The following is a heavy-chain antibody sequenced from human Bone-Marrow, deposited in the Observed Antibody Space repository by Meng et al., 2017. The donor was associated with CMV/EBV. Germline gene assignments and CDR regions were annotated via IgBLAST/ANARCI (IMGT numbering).Heavy chain of an antibody. D-gene: IGHD3-9*01. CDR2: ITRSGDKT. CDR3: GVDWNFDY. Sequence: SLRLSCEASGFTFSTYAINWVRQAPGKGLEWVSGITRSGDKTYYADSVKGRFTISRDNSKNTLYLQMNTLRAEDTAVYYCGVDWNFDYWGQGTLVTVSS. V-gene: IGHV3-23*01. J-gene: IGHJ4*02. CDR1: GFTFSTYA.